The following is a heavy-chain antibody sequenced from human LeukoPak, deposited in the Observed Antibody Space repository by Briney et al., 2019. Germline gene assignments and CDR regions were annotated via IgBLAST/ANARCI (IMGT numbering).Heavy chain of an antibody. CDR1: GFTVSSNY. V-gene: IGHV4-4*02. CDR3: AGLVGRYSSGLYYYYFDY. CDR2: GYLSGTT. J-gene: IGHJ4*02. D-gene: IGHD3-22*01. Sequence: PGGSLRLSCAASGFTVSSNYMSWVCQAPGPGLEWVGEGYLSGTTHSNPSVKSRVTISIDKSKNQFFLNLSSVTAADTAVYYCAGLVGRYSSGLYYYYFDYWGQGTLVTVSS.